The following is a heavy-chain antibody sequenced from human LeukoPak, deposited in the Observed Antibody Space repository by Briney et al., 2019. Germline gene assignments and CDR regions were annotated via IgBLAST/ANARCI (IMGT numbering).Heavy chain of an antibody. J-gene: IGHJ4*02. CDR2: IYSDGST. CDR1: GFTFSSYA. CDR3: ARDPPAVLLGTYG. D-gene: IGHD2/OR15-2a*01. Sequence: GGSLRLSCAASGFTFSSYAMSWVREAPGKGLEGVSLIYSDGSTYYADSVKGRFTISRDKSNNMRYLQMNNLRAEDTAMYYCARDPPAVLLGTYGWGQGALVTVSS. V-gene: IGHV3-66*01.